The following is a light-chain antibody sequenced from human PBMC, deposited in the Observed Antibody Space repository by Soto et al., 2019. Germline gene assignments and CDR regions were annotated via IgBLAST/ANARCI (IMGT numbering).Light chain of an antibody. V-gene: IGKV1-5*01. J-gene: IGKJ4*01. CDR2: DAS. Sequence: DIQMTQSSSTLSASVGDRVTITCRASQSISDWLAWYQQKPGKAPKLLIYDASGLESGVPSRFSGSGSGTEFTLTISSLQPDDFATYYCQQYNSYSLTFGGGTKVEIK. CDR1: QSISDW. CDR3: QQYNSYSLT.